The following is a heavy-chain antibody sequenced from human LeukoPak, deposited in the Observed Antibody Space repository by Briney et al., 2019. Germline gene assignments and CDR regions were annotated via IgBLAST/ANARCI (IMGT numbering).Heavy chain of an antibody. D-gene: IGHD2-15*01. CDR2: IIPIFGTA. CDR3: ARDGCSGGSCYIYRRDNWFDP. J-gene: IGHJ5*02. CDR1: GGTFSSYA. V-gene: IGHV1-69*13. Sequence: ASVKVSCKASGGTFSSYAISWVRQAPGQGLEWMGGIIPIFGTANYAQKFQGRVTITADESTSTAYMELRSLRSDDTAVYYCARDGCSGGSCYIYRRDNWFDPWGQGTLVTVSS.